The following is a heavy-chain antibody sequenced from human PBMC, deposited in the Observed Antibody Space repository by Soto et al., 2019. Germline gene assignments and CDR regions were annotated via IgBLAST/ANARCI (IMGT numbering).Heavy chain of an antibody. Sequence: QVQLVQSGAEVRKPGSSVKVSCQASGVTFSNSTVTWVRQAPGQGLEWMGRLIPILGLANYAQKFRGRLTITADKSTTTAYMELRSLRSEDTAIYYCARFKLGDDYWGQGTLVTVSS. V-gene: IGHV1-69*02. CDR1: GVTFSNST. J-gene: IGHJ4*02. CDR2: LIPILGLA. CDR3: ARFKLGDDY. D-gene: IGHD5-12*01.